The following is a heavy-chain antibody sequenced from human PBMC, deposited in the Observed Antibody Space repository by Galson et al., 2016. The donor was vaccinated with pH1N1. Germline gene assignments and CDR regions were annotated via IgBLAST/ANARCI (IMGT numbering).Heavy chain of an antibody. Sequence: SLRLSCAASGFTFSNYGMHWVRQAPGKGLEWVAVIWFDGRNKYDADSVKGRFALSRDNSENTLVLEMNSLREEDTAMYYCAKVGGPYSGRFPFNKYYASDVWSQRTNVIV. V-gene: IGHV3-33*06. CDR1: GFTFSNYG. D-gene: IGHD1-26*01. J-gene: IGHJ6*02. CDR3: AKVGGPYSGRFPFNKYYASDV. CDR2: IWFDGRNK.